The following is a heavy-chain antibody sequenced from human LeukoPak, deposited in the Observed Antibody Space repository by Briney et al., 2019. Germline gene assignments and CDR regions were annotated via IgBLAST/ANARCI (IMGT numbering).Heavy chain of an antibody. D-gene: IGHD2-21*02. Sequence: SGGSLRLSCAASGFSVSSNYMSWVRQAPGKGPEWVSVIYSGGSTYYAGSVKGRFTISRDNSKNTLYLQMKSLRAEDTAVYYCARTDETAPAEDFQHWGQGTPVTVSS. V-gene: IGHV3-53*01. CDR2: IYSGGST. J-gene: IGHJ1*01. CDR3: ARTDETAPAEDFQH. CDR1: GFSVSSNY.